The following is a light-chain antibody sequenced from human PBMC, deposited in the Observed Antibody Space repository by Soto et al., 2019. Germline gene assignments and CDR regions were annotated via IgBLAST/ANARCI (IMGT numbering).Light chain of an antibody. CDR2: QDS. CDR3: QAWDSSNYV. J-gene: IGLJ1*01. CDR1: ELGDKY. Sequence: SYELTQPPSVSVSPGQTASITCSGDELGDKYACWYQQKPGQSPVLVIYQDSKRPSGIPERFSGSNSGNTATLTISGTQAMDEADYYCQAWDSSNYVFGTGTKLTVL. V-gene: IGLV3-1*01.